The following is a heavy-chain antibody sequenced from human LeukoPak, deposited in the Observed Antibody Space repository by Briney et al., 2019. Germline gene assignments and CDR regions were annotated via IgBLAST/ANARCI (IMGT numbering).Heavy chain of an antibody. CDR3: VKDGSGSYYTYYFDY. V-gene: IGHV3-64D*06. D-gene: IGHD3-10*01. Sequence: PGGSLRLSCSASGFTFSRYAMHWVRQAPGKGLEYISAISSNGGSTYYADSVKGRFTISRDNSKNTLYLQMSSLRAEDTAVYYCVKDGSGSYYTYYFDYWGQGTLVTVSS. CDR2: ISSNGGST. CDR1: GFTFSRYA. J-gene: IGHJ4*02.